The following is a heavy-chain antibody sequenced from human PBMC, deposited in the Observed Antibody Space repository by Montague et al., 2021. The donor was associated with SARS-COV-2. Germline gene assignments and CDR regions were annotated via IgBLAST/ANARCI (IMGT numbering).Heavy chain of an antibody. CDR3: SRVPLYFDGFDF. CDR1: SGSLTSNY. CDR2: CNQSGRTT. D-gene: IGHD2-2*02. V-gene: IGHV4-34*01. Sequence: SETLSLTCAVYSGSLTSNYWSWVRQAPGPGLEWIGECNQSGRTTHYNPSLLGRVTISVDMSRNQVFLTLNSVTVADTAVYYCSRVPLYFDGFDFWGQGDLVTV. J-gene: IGHJ4*02.